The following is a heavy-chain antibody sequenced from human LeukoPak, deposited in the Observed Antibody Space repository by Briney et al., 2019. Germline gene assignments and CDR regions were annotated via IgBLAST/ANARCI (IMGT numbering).Heavy chain of an antibody. D-gene: IGHD5-12*01. CDR3: ARHRREWLGDDAFDI. CDR2: IYPGDSDT. V-gene: IGHV5-51*01. Sequence: GESLKISCKGSGYSFTSYWIGWVRQMPGKGLEWMGIIYPGDSDTRYSPSFQGQVTISADKSISTAYLQWSSLKASDTAMYYCARHRREWLGDDAFDIWGQGTMVTVSS. J-gene: IGHJ3*02. CDR1: GYSFTSYW.